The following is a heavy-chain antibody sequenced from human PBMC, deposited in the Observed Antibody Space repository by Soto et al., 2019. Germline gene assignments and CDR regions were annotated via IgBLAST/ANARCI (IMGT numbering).Heavy chain of an antibody. CDR1: GYTFRNYG. D-gene: IGHD3-3*01. CDR3: ARDLVSGSDFWRAYNGGYFDY. CDR2: ISPYNGNT. J-gene: IGHJ4*02. Sequence: QVQLVQSGAEVKRPGASVKVSCKASGYTFRNYGITWVRQAPGQGLEWMAWISPYNGNTNYAQDLQGRVTMTTDTSTITAYMELRSLTSEDTAMYYCARDLVSGSDFWRAYNGGYFDYWGQGTLVTVSS. V-gene: IGHV1-18*01.